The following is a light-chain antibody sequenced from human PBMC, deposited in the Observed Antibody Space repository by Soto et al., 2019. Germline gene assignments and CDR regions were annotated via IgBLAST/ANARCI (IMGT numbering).Light chain of an antibody. CDR1: HDICKY. J-gene: IGKJ5*01. Sequence: DIQMTQSPSSLSASVGDRVTITCQARHDICKYLNWYQQKQGQAPKLLIYDASNLQTGVPTRFSGSASGSDFTFTISSLQPEDIATYYCQQYDSLPPTFGQGTRLEIK. CDR3: QQYDSLPPT. V-gene: IGKV1-33*01. CDR2: DAS.